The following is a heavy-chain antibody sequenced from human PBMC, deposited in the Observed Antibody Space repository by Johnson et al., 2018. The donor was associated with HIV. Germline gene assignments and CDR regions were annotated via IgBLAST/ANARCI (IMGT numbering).Heavy chain of an antibody. D-gene: IGHD3-16*01. CDR3: AKMSRGRQDAFDI. CDR2: ISSSGSTI. CDR1: GFTFRSYA. J-gene: IGHJ3*02. V-gene: IGHV3-48*03. Sequence: VQLVESGGGVVQPGRSLRLSCAASGFTFRSYAMHWVRQAPGKGLEWVSYISSSGSTIYYADSVKGRFTISRDNSKNTLYRQMNSLRAEDAAGYYCAKMSRGRQDAFDIWGQGTMVTVSS.